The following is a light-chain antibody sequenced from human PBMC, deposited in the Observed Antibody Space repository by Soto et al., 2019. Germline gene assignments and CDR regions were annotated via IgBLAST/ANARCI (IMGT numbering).Light chain of an antibody. J-gene: IGKJ3*01. CDR3: QTSDHIPL. CDR1: HDIGNS. CDR2: DAY. Sequence: DIQMTQSPPSLSASVGARVTITCQASHDIGNSLNWYQATPGQAPXXVIYDAYNLETGVPSTFSGSGYGTFFPFTISGMSPEFVATYYCQTSDHIPLFGPGTKVDIK. V-gene: IGKV1-33*01.